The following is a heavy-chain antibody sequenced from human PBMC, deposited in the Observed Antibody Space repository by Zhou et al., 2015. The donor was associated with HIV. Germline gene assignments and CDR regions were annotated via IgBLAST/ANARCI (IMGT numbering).Heavy chain of an antibody. J-gene: IGHJ4*02. CDR1: GYTFTSYG. V-gene: IGHV1-18*01. D-gene: IGHD3-10*01. Sequence: QVQLVQSGAEVKKPGASVKVSCKASGYTFTSYGISWVRQAPGQGLEWMGWISAYNGNTNYAQKLQGRVTMTRDTSTSTVYMELSSLRSEDTAVYYCARVYGSGSYYNPRFDYWGQGTLVTVSS. CDR2: ISAYNGNT. CDR3: ARVYGSGSYYNPRFDY.